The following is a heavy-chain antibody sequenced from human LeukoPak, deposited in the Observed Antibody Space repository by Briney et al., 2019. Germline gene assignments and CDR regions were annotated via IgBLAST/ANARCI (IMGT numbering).Heavy chain of an antibody. CDR2: MKEDGSEL. V-gene: IGHV3-7*05. Sequence: GGSLRLSCAASGFTFNDHLMRWARHAPGKGREWVANMKEDGSELHYVDSVKGRFTISRDNAKTSLYLQMNSLRAEDTTVYYCVTGGRQLGFWGQGTLVTVSS. J-gene: IGHJ4*02. CDR1: GFTFNDHL. D-gene: IGHD6-13*01. CDR3: VTGGRQLGF.